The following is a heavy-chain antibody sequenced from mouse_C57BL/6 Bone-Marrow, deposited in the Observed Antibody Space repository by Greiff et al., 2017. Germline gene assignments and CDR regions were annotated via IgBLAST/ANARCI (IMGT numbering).Heavy chain of an antibody. CDR1: GYTFTGYW. CDR3: AKPLHYYGSSSYYFDY. J-gene: IGHJ2*01. V-gene: IGHV1-9*01. CDR2: ILPGSGST. Sequence: VQLQQSGAELMKPGASVKLSCKATGYTFTGYWIEWVKQRPGHGLEWIGEILPGSGSTNYNEKFKGKATFTADTSSNTAYMQLSSLTTEDSAIYYCAKPLHYYGSSSYYFDYWGQGTTLPVSS. D-gene: IGHD1-1*01.